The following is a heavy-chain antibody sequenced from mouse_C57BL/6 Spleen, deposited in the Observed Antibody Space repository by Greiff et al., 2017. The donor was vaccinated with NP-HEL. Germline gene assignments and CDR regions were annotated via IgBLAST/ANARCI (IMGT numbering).Heavy chain of an antibody. V-gene: IGHV1-59*01. D-gene: IGHD1-1*01. Sequence: QVQLQQPGAELVRPGTSVKLSCKASGYTFTSYWMHWVKQRPGQGLEWIGVIDPSDSYTNYNQKFKGKATLTVDTSSSTAYMQLSSLTSEDSAVYYCAREGLPDYYGSLFDYWGQGTTLTVSS. CDR3: AREGLPDYYGSLFDY. CDR2: IDPSDSYT. J-gene: IGHJ2*01. CDR1: GYTFTSYW.